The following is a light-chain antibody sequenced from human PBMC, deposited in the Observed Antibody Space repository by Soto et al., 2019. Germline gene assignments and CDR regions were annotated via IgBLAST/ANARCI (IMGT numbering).Light chain of an antibody. CDR1: QSVSSSY. CDR3: QQYGGPPWT. J-gene: IGKJ1*01. CDR2: GAS. V-gene: IGKV3-20*01. Sequence: IVLTQSPGTLSLSPGERATLXXXASQSVSSSYLAWYQQKPGQTPRLLIYGASNRAPGIPDRFSGSGSGADFTLTISRLEPEDFAVYHCQQYGGPPWTFGQGTKVDIK.